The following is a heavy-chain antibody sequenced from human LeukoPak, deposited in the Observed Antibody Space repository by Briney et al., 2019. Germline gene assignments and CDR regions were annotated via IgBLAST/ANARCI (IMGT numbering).Heavy chain of an antibody. D-gene: IGHD3-10*01. V-gene: IGHV3-53*01. CDR2: IYSSGDA. CDR3: ARDSGRFDVFDI. CDR1: GFTVSSKY. J-gene: IGHJ3*02. Sequence: GGSLRLSCAASGFTVSSKYMSWVRRTPGKGLQWVALIYSSGDAYTPDSVKGRFTISRDNSKNTLYLQMNSLRAEDTAVYYCARDSGRFDVFDIWGQGTMVTVSS.